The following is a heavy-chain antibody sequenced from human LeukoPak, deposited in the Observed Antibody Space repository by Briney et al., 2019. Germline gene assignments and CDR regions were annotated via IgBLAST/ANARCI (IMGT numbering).Heavy chain of an antibody. J-gene: IGHJ4*02. CDR1: VFTFSSYA. CDR3: AKGIYDYVWGSYLRD. CDR2: TSGSGGST. Sequence: GGSLRLSCAASVFTFSSYAMSWVRQAPGKGLEWVSATSGSGGSTYYADSVKGRFTISRDNSKNTLYLQMNSLRVEDTAVYYCAKGIYDYVWGSYLRDWGQGTLVTVSS. V-gene: IGHV3-23*01. D-gene: IGHD3-16*01.